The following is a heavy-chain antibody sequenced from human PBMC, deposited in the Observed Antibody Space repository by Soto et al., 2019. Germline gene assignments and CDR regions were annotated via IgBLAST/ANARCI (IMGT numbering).Heavy chain of an antibody. CDR1: GGTLSNYA. J-gene: IGHJ6*02. Sequence: QVQLVQSGAEVKKPGSSVKVSCKASGGTLSNYALSWVRQAPGQGLEWVGGIIPIFGTSNYAQNFQGRVTITADESTSTAYMELSSLRSEDTAVYYCARGVRTGFYGMDVWGQGTTVTVSS. CDR2: IIPIFGTS. CDR3: ARGVRTGFYGMDV. D-gene: IGHD3-10*01. V-gene: IGHV1-69*01.